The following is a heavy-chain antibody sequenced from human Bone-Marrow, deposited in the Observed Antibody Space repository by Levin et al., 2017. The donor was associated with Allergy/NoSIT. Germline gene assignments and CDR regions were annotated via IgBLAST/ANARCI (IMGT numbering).Heavy chain of an antibody. V-gene: IGHV2-5*02. CDR2: IYWDDDK. J-gene: IGHJ4*02. D-gene: IGHD4-17*01. CDR3: AHLTTVYSNNIFVFDY. CDR1: FFSLSTTLMG. Sequence: SFPPLFTPPPPLPLPFPFSFFSLSTTLMGVAWIRQPPGKALEWLASIYWDDDKRSSPSLPNRVTITKDTSKNLVVLTMTNMDPVDTATYYCAHLTTVYSNNIFVFDYWGQGTLVTVSS.